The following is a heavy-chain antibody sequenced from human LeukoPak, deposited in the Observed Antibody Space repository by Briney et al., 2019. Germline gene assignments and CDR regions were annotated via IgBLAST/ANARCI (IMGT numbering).Heavy chain of an antibody. J-gene: IGHJ5*02. CDR3: ARGPAHCSSTSCYLNWFDP. D-gene: IGHD2-2*01. CDR2: IYHSGST. Sequence: SETLSLTCAGSGGSISSGGYAWSWIRQPPGKGLEWIGYIYHSGSTYYNPYLKSRVTISVGRSKNQFSLKLSSVTAADTAVYYCARGPAHCSSTSCYLNWFDPWGQGTLVTVSS. CDR1: GGSISSGGYA. V-gene: IGHV4-30-2*01.